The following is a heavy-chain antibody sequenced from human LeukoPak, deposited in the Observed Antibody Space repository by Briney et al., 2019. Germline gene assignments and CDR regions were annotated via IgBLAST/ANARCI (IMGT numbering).Heavy chain of an antibody. Sequence: GGSLRLSCAASGFTVSSKYMTWVRQAPGKWLEWVSVIYSGGPTYYADSVKGRVTISKDNSENTVYLQMNSLRVEDTAMYYCARRGDGGRAFDIWGQGTMVTVSS. V-gene: IGHV3-66*01. CDR2: IYSGGPT. J-gene: IGHJ3*02. CDR3: ARRGDGGRAFDI. CDR1: GFTVSSKY. D-gene: IGHD2-21*02.